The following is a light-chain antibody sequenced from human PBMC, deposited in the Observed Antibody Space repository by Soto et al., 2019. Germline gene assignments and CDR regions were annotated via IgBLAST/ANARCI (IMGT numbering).Light chain of an antibody. J-gene: IGKJ2*01. CDR3: QQYNNWPYT. CDR2: DAS. Sequence: EIVMTQSPATLYVSPGERATLSCTASQSVSNDLAWYQQIPGQAPRLLIYDASTRATGIPARFSGSGSGTEFTVTISSLQSEDFAVYYCQQYNNWPYTFGQGTKLEIK. V-gene: IGKV3-15*01. CDR1: QSVSND.